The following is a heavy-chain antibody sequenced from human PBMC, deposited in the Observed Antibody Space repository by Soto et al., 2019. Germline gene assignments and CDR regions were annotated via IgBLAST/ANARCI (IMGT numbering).Heavy chain of an antibody. CDR1: GGTFSSYA. CDR3: ARESRYCSGGSCYFLPGIDY. Sequence: QVQLVQSGAEVKKPGSSVKVSCKASGGTFSSYAISWVRQAPGQGLEWMGGIIPIFGTATYAQKFQGRATITTDESTSTAYMELSRLRSEVPALYYFARESRYCSGGSCYFLPGIDYWGQGTLVTVSS. V-gene: IGHV1-69*05. J-gene: IGHJ4*02. D-gene: IGHD2-15*01. CDR2: IIPIFGTA.